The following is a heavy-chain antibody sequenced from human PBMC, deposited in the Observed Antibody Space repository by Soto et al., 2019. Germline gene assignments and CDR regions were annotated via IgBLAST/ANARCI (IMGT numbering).Heavy chain of an antibody. J-gene: IGHJ4*02. D-gene: IGHD3-10*01. CDR3: ARDLSRVNTILGLEIHY. CDR2: ISYDESKK. CDR1: GFTFSNYA. Sequence: QIQLVESGGGVVQAGRSLRLSCAASGFTFSNYAMHWVRRAPGRGLELVAVISYDESKKYYGESVRGRFTISRDNSKDTLYLQMSDLNSEDTAVYYCARDLSRVNTILGLEIHYWGQETLVTVSS. V-gene: IGHV3-30-3*01.